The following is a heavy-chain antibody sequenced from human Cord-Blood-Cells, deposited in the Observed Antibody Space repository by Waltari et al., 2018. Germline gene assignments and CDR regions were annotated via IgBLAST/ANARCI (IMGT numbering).Heavy chain of an antibody. CDR1: GFTFSSYW. J-gene: IGHJ4*02. V-gene: IGHV3-7*01. CDR3: AREYGRSPPDY. CDR2: IKEDGSEK. D-gene: IGHD4-17*01. Sequence: VPLVEPGGGLVQPGGSLRLSCAASGFTFSSYWMSWLRQAPGKGLEWVANIKEDGSEKYYVDSVKGRFTISRDNAKNSMYLQMNGLRAEDTAVYYCAREYGRSPPDYWGQGTLVTVSS.